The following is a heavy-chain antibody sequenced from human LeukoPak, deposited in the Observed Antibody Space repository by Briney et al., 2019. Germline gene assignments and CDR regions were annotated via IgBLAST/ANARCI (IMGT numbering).Heavy chain of an antibody. J-gene: IGHJ5*02. V-gene: IGHV4-34*01. CDR2: INHSGST. CDR3: AREPRQYDFWSGYYTVHYNWFDP. D-gene: IGHD3-3*01. CDR1: GGSFSGYY. Sequence: RPSETLSLTCAVYGGSFSGYYWSWIRQPPGKGLEWIGEINHSGSTNYNPSLKSRVTISVDTSKNQFSLKLSSVTAADTAVYYCAREPRQYDFWSGYYTVHYNWFDPWGQGTLVTVSS.